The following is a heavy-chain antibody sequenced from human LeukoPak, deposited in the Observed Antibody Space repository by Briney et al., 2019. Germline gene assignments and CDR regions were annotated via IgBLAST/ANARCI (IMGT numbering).Heavy chain of an antibody. Sequence: SGTLSLTCAVSGGSNSSSNWWSWVRQPPGKGLEWIGSIYYSGSTYYNPSLKSRVTISVDTSKNQFSLKLSSVTAADTAVYYCARGGIVVLMGRYPVQRGGQFDYWGQGTLVTVSS. V-gene: IGHV4-4*02. J-gene: IGHJ4*02. CDR2: IYYSGST. D-gene: IGHD2-8*01. CDR3: ARGGIVVLMGRYPVQRGGQFDY. CDR1: GGSNSSSNW.